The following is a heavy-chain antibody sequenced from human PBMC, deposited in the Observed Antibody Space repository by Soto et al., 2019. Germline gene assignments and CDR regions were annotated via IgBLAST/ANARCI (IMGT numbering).Heavy chain of an antibody. D-gene: IGHD3-9*01. CDR2: IHYSGST. V-gene: IGHV4-59*01. CDR3: ARGGYFDWLSWYYFAY. CDR1: GDSINSYY. Sequence: SETLSLTCTVSGDSINSYYCNWIRQPPGKGLEWIGYIHYSGSTNYNPSLKSRVTISVDTSRNQFSLNLRSVTAADTAVYYCARGGYFDWLSWYYFAYWGQGTLVTVSS. J-gene: IGHJ4*02.